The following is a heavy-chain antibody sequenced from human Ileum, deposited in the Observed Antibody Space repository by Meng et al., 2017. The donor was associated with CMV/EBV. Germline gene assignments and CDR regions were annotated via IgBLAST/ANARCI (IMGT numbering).Heavy chain of an antibody. CDR2: ISSSSSYI. CDR1: GFTFSSYS. Sequence: GESLKISCAASGFTFSSYSMNWVRQAPGKGLEWVSSISSSSSYIYYADSVKGRFTISRDNAKNSLYLQMNSLRAEDTAVYYCARVHAIHFDYWGQGTLVTVSS. V-gene: IGHV3-21*01. J-gene: IGHJ4*02. CDR3: ARVHAIHFDY. D-gene: IGHD2-8*01.